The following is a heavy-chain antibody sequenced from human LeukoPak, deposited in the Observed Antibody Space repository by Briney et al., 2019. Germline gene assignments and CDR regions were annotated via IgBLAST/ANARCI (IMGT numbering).Heavy chain of an antibody. Sequence: PSETLSLTCTVSGGSISSYYWSWIRQPPGMGLEWIGYIYYSGSTNYNPSLKSRVTISVDTSKNQFSLKLSSVTAADTAVYYCARRREDWFDPWGQGTLVTVSS. J-gene: IGHJ5*02. CDR3: ARRREDWFDP. CDR2: IYYSGST. V-gene: IGHV4-59*08. CDR1: GGSISSYY.